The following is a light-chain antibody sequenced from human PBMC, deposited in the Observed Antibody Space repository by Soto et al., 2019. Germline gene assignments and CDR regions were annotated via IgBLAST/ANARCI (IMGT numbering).Light chain of an antibody. CDR2: GAS. Sequence: PGERTTLSCRASQGVASNYLAWYQQKPGQAPRSLIYGASSRATGIPDRFSGSGSGAEFTLTISRLEPEDFGVYHCQQYDGSPQTFGQGTKVDIK. CDR3: QQYDGSPQT. V-gene: IGKV3-20*01. CDR1: QGVASNY. J-gene: IGKJ1*01.